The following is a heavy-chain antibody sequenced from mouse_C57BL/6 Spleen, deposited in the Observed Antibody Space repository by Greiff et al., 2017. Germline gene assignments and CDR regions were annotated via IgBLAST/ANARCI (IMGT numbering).Heavy chain of an antibody. V-gene: IGHV5-9*01. CDR1: GFTFSSYT. Sequence: EVKLVESGGGLVKPGGSLQLSCAASGFTFSSYTMSWVRQTPEKRLAWVATISGGGGNTYYPDSVKGRFTISRDNAKNTLYLQMSSLRSEDTALYYCARNYYGSSYGFAYWRHGTLVTVSA. CDR3: ARNYYGSSYGFAY. J-gene: IGHJ3*01. CDR2: ISGGGGNT. D-gene: IGHD1-1*01.